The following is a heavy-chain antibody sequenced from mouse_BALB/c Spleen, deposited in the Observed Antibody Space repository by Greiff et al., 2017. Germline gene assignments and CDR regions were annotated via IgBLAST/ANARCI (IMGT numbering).Heavy chain of an antibody. CDR2: INPSSGYT. J-gene: IGHJ3*01. CDR3: ARGGLKPEKLGLSLFAY. Sequence: QVQLQQSGAELARPGASVKMSCKASGYTFTSYTMHWVKQRPGQGLEWIGYINPSSGYTNYNQKFKDKATLTADKSSSTAYMQLSSLTSEDSAVYYCARGGLKPEKLGLSLFAYWGQGTLVTVSA. CDR1: GYTFTSYT. V-gene: IGHV1-4*01. D-gene: IGHD3-1*01.